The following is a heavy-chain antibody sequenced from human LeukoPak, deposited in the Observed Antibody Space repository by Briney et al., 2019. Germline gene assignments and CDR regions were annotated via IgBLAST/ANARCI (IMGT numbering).Heavy chain of an antibody. J-gene: IGHJ4*02. CDR3: ALSGYYSEYHFDY. D-gene: IGHD5-12*01. Sequence: PGGSLRLSCAVSGFTVSTTYMTWVRQRPGKGLEWVSVIYSGGSTYYADSVKGRFTISRDNSKNTLYLQVNSLRAEDTAVYYCALSGYYSEYHFDYWGQGTLVTVSS. CDR2: IYSGGST. CDR1: GFTVSTTY. V-gene: IGHV3-53*01.